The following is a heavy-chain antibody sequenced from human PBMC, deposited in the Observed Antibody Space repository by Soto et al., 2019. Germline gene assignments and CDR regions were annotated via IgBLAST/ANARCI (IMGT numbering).Heavy chain of an antibody. Sequence: GGSLRLSCAASGFTFSSYGMHWVRQAPGKGLEWVALISYDGSNKYYADSVKGRFAISRDNSKNTLYLQMNSLRAEDTAVYYCARRAIAHDAFDIWGQGTMVTVSS. CDR2: ISYDGSNK. CDR3: ARRAIAHDAFDI. D-gene: IGHD1-26*01. J-gene: IGHJ3*02. CDR1: GFTFSSYG. V-gene: IGHV3-30*03.